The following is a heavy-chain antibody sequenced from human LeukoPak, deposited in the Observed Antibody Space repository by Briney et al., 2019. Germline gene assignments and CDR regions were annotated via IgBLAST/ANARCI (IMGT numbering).Heavy chain of an antibody. V-gene: IGHV1-24*01. CDR2: FDPEDGET. CDR1: GYTLTELS. Sequence: GASVKVSCKVSGYTLTELSMHWVRQAPGKGLEWMGGFDPEDGETIYAQKFQGRVTMTEDTSTDTAYMELSSLRSGDTAVYYCATDPGDGYNYRYWGQGTLVTVSS. J-gene: IGHJ4*02. D-gene: IGHD5-24*01. CDR3: ATDPGDGYNYRY.